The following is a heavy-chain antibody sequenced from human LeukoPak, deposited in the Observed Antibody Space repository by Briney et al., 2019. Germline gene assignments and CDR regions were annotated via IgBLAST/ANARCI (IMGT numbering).Heavy chain of an antibody. D-gene: IGHD3-22*01. CDR2: ISGSGGST. Sequence: GGSLRLSCAASGFTFSSYAMSWVRQAPGKGLEWVSAISGSGGSTYYADSVKGRFTISRDNSKNTLYLQMNSLRAEDTAVYYCARDGTYYYDSSGYHDAFDIWGQGTMVTVSS. CDR3: ARDGTYYYDSSGYHDAFDI. CDR1: GFTFSSYA. J-gene: IGHJ3*02. V-gene: IGHV3-23*01.